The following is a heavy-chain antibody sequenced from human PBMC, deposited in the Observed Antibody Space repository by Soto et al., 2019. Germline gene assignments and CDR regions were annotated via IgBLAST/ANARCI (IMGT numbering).Heavy chain of an antibody. CDR2: VSAYNGNT. V-gene: IGHV1-18*01. Sequence: ASVKVSCKASGYTFTSYGISWVRQAPGQGLEWMGWVSAYNGNTNYAQKLQGRVTMTTDTSTSTAYMELRSLRSDDTAVYYCARDYCSGGSCYSIADSYYYYGMDVWGQGTTVTVSS. J-gene: IGHJ6*02. CDR3: ARDYCSGGSCYSIADSYYYYGMDV. D-gene: IGHD2-15*01. CDR1: GYTFTSYG.